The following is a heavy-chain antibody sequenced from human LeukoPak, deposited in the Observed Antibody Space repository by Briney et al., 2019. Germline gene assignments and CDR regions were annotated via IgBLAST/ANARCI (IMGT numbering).Heavy chain of an antibody. V-gene: IGHV3-30*18. Sequence: GRSLRLSCAASGFTFSSYGMHWVRQAPGKGLEWVAVISYDGSNKYYADSVKGRFTISRDNSENTLYLQMNSLRAEDTAVYYCAKDQIRDYYDSSGYYSYLGYWGQGTLVTVSS. J-gene: IGHJ4*02. CDR3: AKDQIRDYYDSSGYYSYLGY. CDR2: ISYDGSNK. D-gene: IGHD3-22*01. CDR1: GFTFSSYG.